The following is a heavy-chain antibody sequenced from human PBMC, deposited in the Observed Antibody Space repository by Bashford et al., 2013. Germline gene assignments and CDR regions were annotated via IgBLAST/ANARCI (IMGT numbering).Heavy chain of an antibody. CDR1: GDSINNGNNY. CDR2: IYYSGRT. D-gene: IGHD5-18*01. CDR3: ARVGFSYGSHV. V-gene: IGHV4-30-4*01. J-gene: IGHJ4*02. Sequence: SETLSLTCNVSGDSINNGNNYWSWIRKPPGKGLEWIGLIYYSGRTSYNPSLQSRVVISMDTSKNQFSLDMTSVTAADTALYYCARVGFSYGSHVWGQGTQVTVSS.